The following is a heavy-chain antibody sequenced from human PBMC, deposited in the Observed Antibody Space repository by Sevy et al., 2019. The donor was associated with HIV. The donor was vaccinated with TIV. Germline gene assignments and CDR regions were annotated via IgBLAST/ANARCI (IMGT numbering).Heavy chain of an antibody. CDR1: GYTFDNYD. Sequence: ASVKVSCQASGYTFDNYDINWVRQATGQGLEWMGWMNPNSGNTGYAEKFQGRVTMSRVSSIRTAYMELNGLTSEDTAVYYCTIGLSFTYAKRGDWLNWYFDVWGRGTLVTVSS. D-gene: IGHD2-21*02. CDR2: MNPNSGNT. J-gene: IGHJ2*01. V-gene: IGHV1-8*01. CDR3: TIGLSFTYAKRGDWLNWYFDV.